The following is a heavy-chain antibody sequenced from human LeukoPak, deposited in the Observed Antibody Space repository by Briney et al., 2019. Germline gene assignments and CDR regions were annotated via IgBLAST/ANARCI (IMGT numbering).Heavy chain of an antibody. CDR1: GVSISSYY. V-gene: IGHV4-59*01. Sequence: SETLSLTCTVSGVSISSYYWSWIRQPPGKGLEWIGYIYYSGSTNYNPSLKSRVTISVDTSKNQFSLKLSSVTAADTAVYYCARDRAGGFDYWGQGTLVTVSS. J-gene: IGHJ4*02. CDR2: IYYSGST. D-gene: IGHD3-10*01. CDR3: ARDRAGGFDY.